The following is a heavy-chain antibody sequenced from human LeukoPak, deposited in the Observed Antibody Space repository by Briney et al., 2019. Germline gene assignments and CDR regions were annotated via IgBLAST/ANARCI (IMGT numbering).Heavy chain of an antibody. V-gene: IGHV3-48*01. CDR3: ATPFDY. J-gene: IGHJ4*02. CDR1: GFTFSTYS. CDR2: ISSGSNTI. Sequence: GGSLRLSCAASGFTFSTYSMNWVRQAPGKGLEWVSYISSGSNTIYYADSVKGRFTISRDNAKNSLYLQMNSLRAEDTAVYYCATPFDYWGQGTLVIVSS.